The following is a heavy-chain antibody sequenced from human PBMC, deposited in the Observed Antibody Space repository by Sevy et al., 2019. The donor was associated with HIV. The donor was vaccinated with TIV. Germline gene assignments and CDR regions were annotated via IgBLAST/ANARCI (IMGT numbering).Heavy chain of an antibody. V-gene: IGHV4-61*08. CDR1: GGCVQNADHY. CDR3: ARFVVRGVTPQGFDN. D-gene: IGHD3-10*01. J-gene: IGHJ4*02. Sequence: SETLSLTCTVSGGCVQNADHYWSWIRQSPGKGLEWIANILYSGSANYDPSLESRVTISVDTLKNQFYLRLTTVTAADTAVYYCARFVVRGVTPQGFDNWGQGTLVTVSS. CDR2: ILYSGSA.